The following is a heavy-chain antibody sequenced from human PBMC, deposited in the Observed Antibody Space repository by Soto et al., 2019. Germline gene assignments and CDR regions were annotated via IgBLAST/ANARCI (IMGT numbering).Heavy chain of an antibody. J-gene: IGHJ6*02. CDR1: GFTFSSYE. CDR2: IGSSGSTI. CDR3: ARTMYSSSSYYYYYGMDV. Sequence: LRLSCAASGFTFSSYEMNWVRQAPGKGLEWVSYIGSSGSTIYYADSVKGRFTISRDNAKNSLYLQMNSLRAEDTAVYYCARTMYSSSSYYYYYGMDVWGQGTTVTVSS. V-gene: IGHV3-48*03. D-gene: IGHD6-13*01.